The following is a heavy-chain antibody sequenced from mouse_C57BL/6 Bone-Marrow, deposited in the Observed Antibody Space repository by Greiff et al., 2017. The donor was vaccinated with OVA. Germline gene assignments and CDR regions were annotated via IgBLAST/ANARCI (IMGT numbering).Heavy chain of an antibody. J-gene: IGHJ4*01. CDR3: ARLNYYGSTWSMDY. CDR2: IDPSDSYT. D-gene: IGHD1-1*01. CDR1: GYTFTSYW. Sequence: VQLQQSGAELVRPGTSVKLSCKASGYTFTSYWMHWVKQRPGQGLEWIGVIDPSDSYTNYNQKFKGKATLTVDTSSSTAYTQLSSLTSEDSAVYYCARLNYYGSTWSMDYWGQGTSVTVSS. V-gene: IGHV1-59*01.